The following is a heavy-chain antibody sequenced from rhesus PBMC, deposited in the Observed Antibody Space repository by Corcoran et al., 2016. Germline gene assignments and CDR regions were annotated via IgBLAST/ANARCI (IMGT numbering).Heavy chain of an antibody. Sequence: EVQLVQSGAEVQRPGESLRISCKTSGYSFTGSWISWVRQMPGKGLDWKGMIYPGYSDTRYSPSFQGQVTISADKSISTAYLQWSSLKASDTATYYCAKDAGDYWGLGVLVTVSS. CDR2: IYPGYSDT. CDR1: GYSFTGSW. CDR3: AKDAGDY. J-gene: IGHJ4*01. V-gene: IGHV5-43*01.